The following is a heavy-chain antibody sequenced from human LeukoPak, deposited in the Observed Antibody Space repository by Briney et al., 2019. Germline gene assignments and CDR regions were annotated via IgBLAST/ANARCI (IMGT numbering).Heavy chain of an antibody. CDR1: GGSISSYY. CDR3: AREGPQDDSSGYPLGY. D-gene: IGHD3-22*01. Sequence: SETLSLTSTVSGGSISSYYWSWIRQPAGKGLEWIGRIYTSGSTNYNPSLKSRVTMSVDTSKNQFSLKLSSVTAADTAVYYCAREGPQDDSSGYPLGYWGQGTLVTVSS. J-gene: IGHJ4*02. CDR2: IYTSGST. V-gene: IGHV4-4*07.